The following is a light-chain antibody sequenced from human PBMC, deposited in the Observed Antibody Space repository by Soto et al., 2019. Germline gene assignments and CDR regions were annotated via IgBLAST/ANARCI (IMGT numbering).Light chain of an antibody. CDR3: QLSQQRSSWPPIA. CDR2: DAS. J-gene: IGKJ5*01. CDR1: ERISHS. V-gene: IGKV3-11*01. Sequence: DIVLTQSPATLSLSPGNRVALSCRANERISHSLAWYQQRPGQAPRILIYDASFRATGIPERFSGSGSGTGFALSISSLEREDFAVYYCQLSQQRSSWPPIAFGEGTRLDLK.